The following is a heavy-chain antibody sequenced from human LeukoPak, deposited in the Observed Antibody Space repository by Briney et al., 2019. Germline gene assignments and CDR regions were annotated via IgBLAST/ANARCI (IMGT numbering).Heavy chain of an antibody. Sequence: ASVKVSCKSSGYTFTDYYMHWVRQAPGQGLEWMGWINPKSGSTNYAQQYQGGVTMTRDTSIRTAYVELSSLRPDDTAVYFCAGDGHGSGKTYDYWGQGTLVTVSS. D-gene: IGHD1-1*01. V-gene: IGHV1-2*02. J-gene: IGHJ4*02. CDR1: GYTFTDYY. CDR3: AGDGHGSGKTYDY. CDR2: INPKSGST.